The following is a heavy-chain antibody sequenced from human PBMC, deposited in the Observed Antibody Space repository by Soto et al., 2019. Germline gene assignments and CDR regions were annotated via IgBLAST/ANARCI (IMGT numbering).Heavy chain of an antibody. CDR3: ARSYYDSSGYYYVRDRKFDY. Sequence: GGSLRLSCAASGFTFSSYSMNWVRQAPGKGLEWVSYISSSSSTIYYADSVKGRFTISRDNAKNSLYLQMNSLRAEDTAVYYCARSYYDSSGYYYVRDRKFDYWGQGTLVTVSS. CDR2: ISSSSSTI. J-gene: IGHJ4*02. V-gene: IGHV3-48*01. D-gene: IGHD3-22*01. CDR1: GFTFSSYS.